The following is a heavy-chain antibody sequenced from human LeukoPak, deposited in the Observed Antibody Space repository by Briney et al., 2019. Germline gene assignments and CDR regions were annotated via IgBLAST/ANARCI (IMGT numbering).Heavy chain of an antibody. CDR3: ARSDYGASPASDAFDI. CDR2: IYYSGNT. J-gene: IGHJ3*02. V-gene: IGHV4-39*07. Sequence: PSETLSLTCTVSGGSICSGDYYWGWIRQPPGEGLEWIGSIYYSGNTYYNPSLKSRVTISLDMSKNQFSLKLNSVTAADTAVYYCARSDYGASPASDAFDIWGQGTMVTVSS. D-gene: IGHD4-17*01. CDR1: GGSICSGDYY.